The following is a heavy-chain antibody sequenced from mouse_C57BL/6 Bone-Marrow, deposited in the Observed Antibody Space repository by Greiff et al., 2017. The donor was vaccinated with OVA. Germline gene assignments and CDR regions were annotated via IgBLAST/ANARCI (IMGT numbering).Heavy chain of an antibody. Sequence: EVQGVESGGGLVKPGGSLKLSCAASGFTFSSYAMSWVRQTPEKRLEWVATISDGGSYTYYPDNVKGRFTISRDNAKNNLYLQMSHLKSEDTAMYYCARDLYYYGSFPMDYWGQGTSVTVSS. CDR3: ARDLYYYGSFPMDY. J-gene: IGHJ4*01. V-gene: IGHV5-4*01. CDR2: ISDGGSYT. CDR1: GFTFSSYA. D-gene: IGHD1-1*01.